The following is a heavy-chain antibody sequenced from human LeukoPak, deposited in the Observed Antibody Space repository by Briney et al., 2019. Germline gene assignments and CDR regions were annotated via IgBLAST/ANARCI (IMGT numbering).Heavy chain of an antibody. Sequence: GRSLRLSCAASGFTFSSYGMHWVRQAPGKGLEWVAVIWSDGSSKHYADSVKGRFTISRDNSKNTLYLQMSSLRAEDTALYYCARGQPPSYYDMDVWGRGTTVTVSS. CDR3: ARGQPPSYYDMDV. D-gene: IGHD6-13*01. CDR2: IWSDGSSK. V-gene: IGHV3-33*01. J-gene: IGHJ6*02. CDR1: GFTFSSYG.